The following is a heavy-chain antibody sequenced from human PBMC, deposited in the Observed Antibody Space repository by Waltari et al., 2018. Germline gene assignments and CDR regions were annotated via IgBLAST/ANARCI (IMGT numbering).Heavy chain of an antibody. CDR3: ATQSVLTSFGSAHPTWFDS. J-gene: IGHJ5*01. D-gene: IGHD3-9*01. CDR1: GGSINSPAFY. Sequence: HLQLQESGPGLVKPSGTLSLTCSVSGGSINSPAFYWRWIRQPPGKGLEWIATANERRTTYFNPSLRGRVTISVDTSKRQFSLKLTSVTAADTAVYYCATQSVLTSFGSAHPTWFDSWGQGTPVTVSS. V-gene: IGHV4-39*01. CDR2: ANERRTT.